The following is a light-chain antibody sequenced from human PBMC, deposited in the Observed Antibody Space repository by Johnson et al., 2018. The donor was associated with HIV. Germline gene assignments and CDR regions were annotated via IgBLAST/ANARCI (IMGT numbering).Light chain of an antibody. Sequence: QSVLTQPPSVSAAPGQKVTISCSGSSSNIGNNYVSWYQQLPGTAPKLLIYDNNKRPSGIPDRFSGSKSGTSATLGITGLQTGDAADYYCGTWDSSLSAGGFVFGTGTKGTVL. CDR3: GTWDSSLSAGGFV. CDR2: DNN. CDR1: SSNIGNNY. J-gene: IGLJ1*01. V-gene: IGLV1-51*01.